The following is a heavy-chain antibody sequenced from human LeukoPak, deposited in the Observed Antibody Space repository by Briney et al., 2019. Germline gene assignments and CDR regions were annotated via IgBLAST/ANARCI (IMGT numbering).Heavy chain of an antibody. CDR2: ISSSSSSI. V-gene: IGHV3-21*01. Sequence: PGRSLRLSCAASGFALSNSGMHWVRQAPGKGLEWVSSISSSSSSIYYADSVKGRFSISRDNAKNSLYLQMNSLSAEDTAVYYCAGERGVGEFYWGQGTLVTVSS. D-gene: IGHD3-10*01. CDR3: AGERGVGEFY. CDR1: GFALSNSG. J-gene: IGHJ4*02.